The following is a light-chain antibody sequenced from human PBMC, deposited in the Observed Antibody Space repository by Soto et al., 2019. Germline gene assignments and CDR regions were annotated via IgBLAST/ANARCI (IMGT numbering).Light chain of an antibody. J-gene: IGKJ5*01. Sequence: EIALTQFPGTLSLSPGERATLSCRASQSVSSSYLAWYQQKPGQAPRLLIYGASSRATGIPDRFSGSGSGTDFTLTISRLEPEDFAVYYCQQYGSSPPITFGQGTRLEIK. V-gene: IGKV3-20*01. CDR1: QSVSSSY. CDR2: GAS. CDR3: QQYGSSPPIT.